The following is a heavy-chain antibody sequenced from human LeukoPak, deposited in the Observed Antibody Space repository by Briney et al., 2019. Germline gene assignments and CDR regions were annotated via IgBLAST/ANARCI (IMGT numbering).Heavy chain of an antibody. D-gene: IGHD3-10*01. Sequence: GASVKVSCKASGYTFTSYYMHWVRQAPGQGLEWMGIINPSGGSTSYAQKFQGRVTMTRDTSTSTAYMELRSLRSDDTAVYYCARDWDYYGSGSYRYFDYWGQGTLVTVSS. V-gene: IGHV1-46*01. CDR2: INPSGGST. J-gene: IGHJ4*02. CDR1: GYTFTSYY. CDR3: ARDWDYYGSGSYRYFDY.